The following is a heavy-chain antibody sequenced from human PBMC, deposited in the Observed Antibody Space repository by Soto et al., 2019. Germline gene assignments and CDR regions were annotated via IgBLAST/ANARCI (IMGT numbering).Heavy chain of an antibody. CDR2: IYYSGST. CDR1: GGSISSYY. J-gene: IGHJ4*02. V-gene: IGHV4-59*08. D-gene: IGHD2-15*01. Sequence: SETLSLTCTVSGGSISSYYWSWIRQPPGKGLEWIGYIYYSGSTNYNPSLKSRVTISVDTSKNQFSLKLSSVTAADTAVYYCARLFSIPLRYCSGGSCYSGNYYFDYWGQGTLVTVSS. CDR3: ARLFSIPLRYCSGGSCYSGNYYFDY.